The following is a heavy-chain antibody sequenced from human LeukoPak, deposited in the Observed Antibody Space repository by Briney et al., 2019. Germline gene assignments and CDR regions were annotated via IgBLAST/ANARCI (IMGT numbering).Heavy chain of an antibody. CDR1: GGSISSSFYY. J-gene: IGHJ6*03. CDR2: IYYSGST. D-gene: IGHD5-12*01. V-gene: IGHV4-39*01. CDR3: ARLKGYTIDKINYMDV. Sequence: NPSETLSLTCTVSGGSISSSFYYWGWIRQPPGKGLEWIGSIYYSGSTYYNPSLKSRVTISVDTSKNQFSLKLSSVTAADTAVYYCARLKGYTIDKINYMDVWGKGTTVTVSS.